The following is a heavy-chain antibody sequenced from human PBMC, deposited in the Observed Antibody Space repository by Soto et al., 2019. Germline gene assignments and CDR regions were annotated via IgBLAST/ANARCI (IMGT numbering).Heavy chain of an antibody. CDR2: MNPNSGNT. CDR3: ARNYDFWSGYYIKVLDY. Sequence: GASVKASCKASGYTFTSYDINWVRQATGQGLEWMGWMNPNSGNTGYAQKFQGRVTMTRNTSISTAYMELSSLRSEDTAVYYCARNYDFWSGYYIKVLDYWGQGTLVTVSS. V-gene: IGHV1-8*01. J-gene: IGHJ4*02. CDR1: GYTFTSYD. D-gene: IGHD3-3*01.